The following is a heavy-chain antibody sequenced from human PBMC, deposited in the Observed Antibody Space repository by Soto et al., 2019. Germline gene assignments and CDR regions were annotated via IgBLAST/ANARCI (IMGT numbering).Heavy chain of an antibody. CDR2: ISSTTNYI. Sequence: GVSLRLSCAASGFTFTRYSMNWVRQAPGKGLEWVSSISSTTNYIYYGDSMKGRFTISRDNAKNSLYLEMNSLRAEDTAVYYCVRESEELTSIFSCWGQGSLLTVS. J-gene: IGHJ4*02. D-gene: IGHD1-7*01. V-gene: IGHV3-21*06. CDR1: GFTFTRYS. CDR3: VRESEELTSIFSC.